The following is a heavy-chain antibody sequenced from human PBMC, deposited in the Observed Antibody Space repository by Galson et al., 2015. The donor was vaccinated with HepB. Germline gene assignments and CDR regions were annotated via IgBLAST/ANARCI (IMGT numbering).Heavy chain of an antibody. D-gene: IGHD2-2*02. V-gene: IGHV4-30-4*01. Sequence: TLSLTCTVSGGSISSYYWSWIRQPPGKGLEWIGYIYYSGSTYYNPSLKSRVTISVDTSKNQFSLKLSSVTAADTAVYYCARDGYCSSTSCYTGVDVWGKGTTVTVSS. CDR1: GGSISSYY. J-gene: IGHJ6*04. CDR3: ARDGYCSSTSCYTGVDV. CDR2: IYYSGST.